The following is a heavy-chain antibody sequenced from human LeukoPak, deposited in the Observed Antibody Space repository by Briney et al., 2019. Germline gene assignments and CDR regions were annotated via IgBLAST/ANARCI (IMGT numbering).Heavy chain of an antibody. V-gene: IGHV3-64*02. CDR1: EFTFSTYA. Sequence: PGGSLRLSCAASEFTFSTYAMHWVRQAPGKGLEYVSAISGRGDTTYYVDYVKGRFTISRDNSKNTMYLQMGSLGAEDMAAYYCARELVVTHGVRALDIWGQGTMVTVSS. J-gene: IGHJ3*02. CDR2: ISGRGDTT. D-gene: IGHD2-21*02. CDR3: ARELVVTHGVRALDI.